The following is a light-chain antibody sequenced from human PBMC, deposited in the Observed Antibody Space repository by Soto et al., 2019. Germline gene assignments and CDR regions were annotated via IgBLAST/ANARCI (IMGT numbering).Light chain of an antibody. CDR3: QQSYSTLAIT. CDR1: ESISRH. CDR2: AAS. Sequence: DIQMTQSPSSLSASVGDRVTITCRASESISRHLNWYQQKPGKAPKLLIYAASSLQNGVTSRFSGSGSGTDFTLTISNLPPEDFATYYCQQSYSTLAITFGQGTRLEIK. J-gene: IGKJ5*01. V-gene: IGKV1-39*01.